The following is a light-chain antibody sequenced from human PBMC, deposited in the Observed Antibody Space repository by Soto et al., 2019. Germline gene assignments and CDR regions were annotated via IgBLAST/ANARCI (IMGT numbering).Light chain of an antibody. CDR3: QQYGSSSIT. V-gene: IGKV3-20*01. CDR1: QSVSSNY. CDR2: GAS. J-gene: IGKJ5*01. Sequence: EVVLTQSPDTLSLSPGERATLSCRASQSVSSNYLAWYQQKPGQAPRLLFYGASTRATGIADRFSGSGSGTDFTLTISRLEPEDFAVYYCQQYGSSSITFGQGKRLEIK.